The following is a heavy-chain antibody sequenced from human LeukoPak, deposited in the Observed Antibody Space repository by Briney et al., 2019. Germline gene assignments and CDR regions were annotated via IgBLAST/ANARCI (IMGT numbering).Heavy chain of an antibody. CDR1: YW. CDR3: ARGDCSSTSCQNYYYYGVDV. Sequence: YWIGWVRQLPGKGLEWMGIIYPGDSDTRYSPSFQGQVTISADKSISTAYLQWSSLKASDTAMYYCARGDCSSTSCQNYYYYGVDVWGQGTTVTVSS. J-gene: IGHJ6*02. CDR2: IYPGDSDT. D-gene: IGHD2-2*01. V-gene: IGHV5-51*01.